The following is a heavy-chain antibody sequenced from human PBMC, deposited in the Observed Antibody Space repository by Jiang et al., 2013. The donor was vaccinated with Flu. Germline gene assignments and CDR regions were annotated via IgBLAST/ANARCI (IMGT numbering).Heavy chain of an antibody. CDR1: GYTFNMYW. J-gene: IGHJ5*02. CDR3: ARTPTITGTDRGRFDA. D-gene: IGHD5-24*01. CDR2: IYPGDYRT. V-gene: IGHV5-51*01. Sequence: EVKLVQSEGAVKKPGESLKISCQGSGYTFNMYWIVWVRQRPGKGLEWMGVIYPGDYRTKYNAAFQGRVNISADAAVNTAYLEWGGLGASDTGIYFCARTPTITGTDRGRFDAWGQGTLVTVSS.